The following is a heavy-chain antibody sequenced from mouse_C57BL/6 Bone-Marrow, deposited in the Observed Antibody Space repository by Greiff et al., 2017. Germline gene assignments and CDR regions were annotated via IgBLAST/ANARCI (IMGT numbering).Heavy chain of an antibody. CDR2: IWTGGGT. V-gene: IGHV2-9-1*01. CDR3: AKPYYYGSIYAMDY. J-gene: IGHJ4*01. D-gene: IGHD1-1*01. Sequence: VKLVESGPGLVAPSQSLSITCTVSGFSLTSYAISWVRQPPGKGLEWLGVIWTGGGTNYNSALISRLSISKDNSKSQVFLKLNSLQTDDTATYYCAKPYYYGSIYAMDYWGQGTSVTVSS. CDR1: GFSLTSYA.